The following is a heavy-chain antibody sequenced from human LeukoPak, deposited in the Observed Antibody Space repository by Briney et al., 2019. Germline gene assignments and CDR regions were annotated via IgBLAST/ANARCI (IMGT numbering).Heavy chain of an antibody. CDR2: INPSGGST. D-gene: IGHD1-7*01. Sequence: ASVKVSCKASGYTFTSYYMHWVRQAPAQGLEWMGIINPSGGSTSYAQKFQGRVTMTRDTSTSTGSMELSSLRFEDTAVYYCARTHSGTTLFLDYWGQGTLVTVSS. CDR3: ARTHSGTTLFLDY. V-gene: IGHV1-46*01. J-gene: IGHJ4*02. CDR1: GYTFTSYY.